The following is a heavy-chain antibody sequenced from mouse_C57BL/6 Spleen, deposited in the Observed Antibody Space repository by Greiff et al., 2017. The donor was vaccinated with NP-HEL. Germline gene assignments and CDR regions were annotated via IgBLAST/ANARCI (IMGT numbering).Heavy chain of an antibody. CDR1: GYTFTNYW. CDR3: ASAFYGNYSAWFAY. D-gene: IGHD2-1*01. CDR2: IYPGGGYT. Sequence: VQLQQSGAELVRPGTSVKMSCKASGYTFTNYWIGWAKQRPGHGLEWIGDIYPGGGYTNYNEKFKGKATLTADKSSSTAYMQFSSLTSEDSAIYYCASAFYGNYSAWFAYWGQGTLVTVSA. J-gene: IGHJ3*01. V-gene: IGHV1-63*01.